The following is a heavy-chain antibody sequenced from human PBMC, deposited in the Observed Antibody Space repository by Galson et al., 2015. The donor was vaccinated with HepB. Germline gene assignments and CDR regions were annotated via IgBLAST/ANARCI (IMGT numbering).Heavy chain of an antibody. CDR2: ISWNSGSI. D-gene: IGHD3-22*01. J-gene: IGHJ3*02. V-gene: IGHV3-9*01. CDR1: GFTFDDYA. Sequence: SLRLSCAASGFTFDDYAMHWVRQAPGKGLEWVSGISWNSGSIGYADSVKGRFTISRDNAKNSLYLQMNSLRAEDTALYYCAKDRSPFTMIVAHAFDIWGQGTMVTVSS. CDR3: AKDRSPFTMIVAHAFDI.